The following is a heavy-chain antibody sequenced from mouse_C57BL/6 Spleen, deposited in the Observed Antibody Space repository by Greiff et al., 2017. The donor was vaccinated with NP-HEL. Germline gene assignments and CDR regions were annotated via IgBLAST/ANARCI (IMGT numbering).Heavy chain of an antibody. CDR1: GFNIKDYY. J-gene: IGHJ3*01. D-gene: IGHD1-1*01. CDR3: TTDYGSSPFAY. CDR2: IDPEDGDT. Sequence: EVQLQQSGAELVRPGASVKLSCTASGFNIKDYYMHWVKPRPEQGLEWIGRIDPEDGDTEYAPKFQGKATMTADTSTNPAYLQLSSLTSEDTAVYYCTTDYGSSPFAYWGQGTLVTVSA. V-gene: IGHV14-1*01.